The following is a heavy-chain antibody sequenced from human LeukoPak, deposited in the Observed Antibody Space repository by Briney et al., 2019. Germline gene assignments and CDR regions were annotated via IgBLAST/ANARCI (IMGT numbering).Heavy chain of an antibody. V-gene: IGHV3-74*01. CDR3: ARIGRDAFDI. CDR1: GFTFTNFW. J-gene: IGHJ3*02. Sequence: GGSLTLSCAASGFTFTNFWMNWVRQTPGKGLMWVSRIQTDGSTRYAESVKGRFTISRDNAKNSLYLQMNSLRAEDTAVYYCARIGRDAFDIWGQGTMVTVSS. CDR2: IQTDGST.